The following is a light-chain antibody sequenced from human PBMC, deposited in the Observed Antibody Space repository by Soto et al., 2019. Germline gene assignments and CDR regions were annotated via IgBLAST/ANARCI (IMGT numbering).Light chain of an antibody. CDR3: QQYNNWPPIT. V-gene: IGKV3-15*01. CDR2: GAS. J-gene: IGKJ5*01. Sequence: EIVMTQSPATLSVSPGERATLSYRASQSVSLNLAWYQQKPGQAPRLLIYGASTRATGIPARFSGSGSGTDFTLTVTSLQSEDFAVYYCQQYNNWPPITFGQGTRLEIK. CDR1: QSVSLN.